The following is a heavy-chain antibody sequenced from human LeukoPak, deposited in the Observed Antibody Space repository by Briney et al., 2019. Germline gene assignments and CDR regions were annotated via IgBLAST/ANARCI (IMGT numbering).Heavy chain of an antibody. V-gene: IGHV4-59*12. J-gene: IGHJ4*02. CDR2: IYYSGSA. CDR1: GGSLSSYY. CDR3: AREDQRQLVHFDY. Sequence: PSETLSLTCTVSGGSLSSYYWSWIRQPPGTGLEWIGYIYYSGSANYNPSLKSRVTISVDTSKNQFSLKLSSVTAADTAVYYCAREDQRQLVHFDYWGQGTLVTVSS. D-gene: IGHD6-13*01.